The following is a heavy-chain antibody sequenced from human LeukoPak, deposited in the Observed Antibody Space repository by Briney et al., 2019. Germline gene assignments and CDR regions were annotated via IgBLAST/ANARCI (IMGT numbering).Heavy chain of an antibody. J-gene: IGHJ4*02. CDR2: ITPGSDYT. V-gene: IGHV3-21*01. D-gene: IGHD5-24*01. CDR3: AREKSISLFDC. Sequence: GGSLRLSCAASGFILNSYSMNWVRHAPGRGLEWVSSITPGSDYTDYADSVKGRFTISTDNTENSLDLKMKSLRAEDTAVYYCAREKSISLFDCWGEGTLVT. CDR1: GFILNSYS.